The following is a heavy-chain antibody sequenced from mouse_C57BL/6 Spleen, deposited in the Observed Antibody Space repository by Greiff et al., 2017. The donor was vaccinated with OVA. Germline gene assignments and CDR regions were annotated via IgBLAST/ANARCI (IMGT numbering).Heavy chain of an antibody. V-gene: IGHV1-15*01. J-gene: IGHJ2*01. CDR2: IDPETGGT. CDR1: GYTFTDYE. Sequence: VQVVESGAELVRPGASVTLSCKASGYTFTDYEMHWVKQTPVHGLEWIGAIDPETGGTAYNQKFKGKAILTADKSSSTAYMELRSLTSEDSAVYYCTRLDYFDYWGQGTTLTVSS. CDR3: TRLDYFDY.